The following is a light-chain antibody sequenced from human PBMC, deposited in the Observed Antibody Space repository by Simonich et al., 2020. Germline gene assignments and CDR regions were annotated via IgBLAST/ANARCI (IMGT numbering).Light chain of an antibody. CDR1: SGHSSYA. CDR3: QTWGTGIAV. V-gene: IGLV4-69*01. CDR2: LNSDGSH. Sequence: QLVLTQSPSASASLGASVKLTCTLSSGHSSYAIAWHQQQPEKGPRYLMKLNSDGSHSKGDGIPARVSGSSSGAERYLTISSLQSEDEADYYCQTWGTGIAVFGGGTKLTVL. J-gene: IGLJ2*01.